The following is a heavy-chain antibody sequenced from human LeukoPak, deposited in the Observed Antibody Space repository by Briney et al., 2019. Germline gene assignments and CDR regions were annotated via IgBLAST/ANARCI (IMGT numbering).Heavy chain of an antibody. Sequence: SETLSLTCTVSGGSINTGNSYWAWIRQSPGKGLEWIGSISYSGSAYYNPSLKSRVTLSVDTSRSQFSLKLSSVTAADTAVYYCARPGRVTVPTVYWYFDLWGRGTLVTVSS. D-gene: IGHD4-17*01. CDR2: ISYSGSA. J-gene: IGHJ2*01. V-gene: IGHV4-39*01. CDR1: GGSINTGNSY. CDR3: ARPGRVTVPTVYWYFDL.